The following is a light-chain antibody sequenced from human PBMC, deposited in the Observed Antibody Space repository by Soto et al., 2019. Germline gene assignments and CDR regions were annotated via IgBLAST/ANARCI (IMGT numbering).Light chain of an antibody. CDR1: SSDVGGYNY. V-gene: IGLV2-14*01. Sequence: QSVLTQPASVSGSPGQSITISCTGTSSDVGGYNYVSWYQQHPGKAPKLMIYEVNNRPSGVSNRFSGSKSGNTASLTISGLQAEDEADYYCTPYTGSSTLVVFGGGTKLTVL. CDR3: TPYTGSSTLVV. J-gene: IGLJ2*01. CDR2: EVN.